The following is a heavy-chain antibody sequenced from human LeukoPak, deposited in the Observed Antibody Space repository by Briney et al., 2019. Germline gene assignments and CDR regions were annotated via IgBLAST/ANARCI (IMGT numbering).Heavy chain of an antibody. Sequence: GGSLRLSCAASGFTFSSYAMTWVRRAPGKGLEWVSVISGSGGTTYYADSLKGRFTISRDNSKNTLYLQMNSLRAEDTAVYYCAKVDGVVVAARLAYFDYWGQGTLVTVSS. CDR1: GFTFSSYA. V-gene: IGHV3-23*01. J-gene: IGHJ4*02. CDR3: AKVDGVVVAARLAYFDY. CDR2: ISGSGGTT. D-gene: IGHD2-15*01.